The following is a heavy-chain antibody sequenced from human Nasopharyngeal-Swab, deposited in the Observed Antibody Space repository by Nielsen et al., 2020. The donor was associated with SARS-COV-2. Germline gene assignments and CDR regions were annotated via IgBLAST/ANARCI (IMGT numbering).Heavy chain of an antibody. CDR3: ARGLRFLDWLFDY. J-gene: IGHJ4*02. CDR2: INHSGST. D-gene: IGHD3-3*01. CDR1: GGSFSGYD. Sequence: GSLRLSCAVYGGSFSGYDMSWIRQPPGKGLEWIGEINHSGSTNYNASLKSRVTISVDTSKNQFSLKLSPVTAADTAVYYCARGLRFLDWLFDYWGQGTLVTVSS. V-gene: IGHV4-34*01.